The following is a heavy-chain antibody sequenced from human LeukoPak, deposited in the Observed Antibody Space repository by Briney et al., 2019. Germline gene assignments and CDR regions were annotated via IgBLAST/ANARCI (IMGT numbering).Heavy chain of an antibody. D-gene: IGHD6-13*01. CDR2: ISSSSSYI. CDR1: GFTFTHYS. J-gene: IGHJ3*02. CDR3: ARRVASANDAFDI. Sequence: GGSLRLSCTASGFTFTHYSINWVRQAPGKRLEWVSSISSSSSYIYYADSVKGRFTISRDNAKNSLFLQMNSLRAEDTAVYYCARRVASANDAFDIWGQGTMVTVSS. V-gene: IGHV3-21*01.